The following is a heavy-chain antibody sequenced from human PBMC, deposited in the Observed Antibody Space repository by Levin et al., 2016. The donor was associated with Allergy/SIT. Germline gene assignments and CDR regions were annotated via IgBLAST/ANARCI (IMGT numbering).Heavy chain of an antibody. Sequence: WIRQPPGKGLEWVALTWFDGKNEYYADSVKGRFTISRDNSKNTLSLQMNSLRAEDTAVYYCAKNRNGGYSSLVFWGQGTLVTVSS. V-gene: IGHV3-30*02. CDR2: TWFDGKNE. D-gene: IGHD6-13*01. J-gene: IGHJ4*02. CDR3: AKNRNGGYSSLVF.